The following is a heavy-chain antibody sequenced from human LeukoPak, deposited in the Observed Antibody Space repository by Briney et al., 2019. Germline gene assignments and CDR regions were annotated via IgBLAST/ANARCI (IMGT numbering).Heavy chain of an antibody. J-gene: IGHJ3*02. CDR3: ARGLRNADTFDI. Sequence: GGSVRDSRAASGFIFSNYGMHWVRQAPGKGLEWVAVIWYDGSNKYYADSVKGRFTISRDNSKNTVHLQMNSLRAEDTAVYYCARGLRNADTFDIWAEGT. D-gene: IGHD2-2*01. CDR1: GFIFSNYG. V-gene: IGHV3-33*01. CDR2: IWYDGSNK.